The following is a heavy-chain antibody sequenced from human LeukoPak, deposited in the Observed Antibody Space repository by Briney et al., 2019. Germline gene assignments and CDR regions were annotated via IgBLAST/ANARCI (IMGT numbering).Heavy chain of an antibody. Sequence: GRSLRLSCAASGFTFSNAWMNWVRQAPGKGLEWVGRIKSKTDGGTTDYAAPVKGRFTISRDDSKNTLYLQMNSLKTEDTAVYYCTTLGGNYDILTGYFHHDYWGQGTLVTVSS. CDR2: IKSKTDGGTT. CDR3: TTLGGNYDILTGYFHHDY. CDR1: GFTFSNAW. D-gene: IGHD3-9*01. J-gene: IGHJ4*02. V-gene: IGHV3-15*07.